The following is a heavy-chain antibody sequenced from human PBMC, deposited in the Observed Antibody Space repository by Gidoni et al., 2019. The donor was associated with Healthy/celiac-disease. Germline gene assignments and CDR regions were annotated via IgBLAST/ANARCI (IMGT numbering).Heavy chain of an antibody. CDR2: IYYSGST. CDR1: GGSISSYS. D-gene: IGHD2-2*01. V-gene: IGHV4-59*01. J-gene: IGHJ4*02. Sequence: QVQLQESGPGLAKPSETLSLTCTVSGGSISSYSWSWIRQPPGKGLEWIGYIYYSGSTNYNPSLKSRVTISVDTSKNQFSLKLSSVTAADTAVYYCAREREDCSSTSCSYFDYWGQGTLVTVSS. CDR3: AREREDCSSTSCSYFDY.